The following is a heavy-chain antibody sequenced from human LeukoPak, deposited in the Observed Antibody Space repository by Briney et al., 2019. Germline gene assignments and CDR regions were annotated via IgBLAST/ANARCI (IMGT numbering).Heavy chain of an antibody. CDR3: ARTAGRGVDDAFDI. Sequence: SETLSLTRTVSGGSISSYYWSWIRQPPGKGLEWIGYIYYSGSTNYNPSLKSRVTISVDTSKNQFSLRLSSMTAADTAVYYCARTAGRGVDDAFDIWGQGTMVTVSS. CDR1: GGSISSYY. D-gene: IGHD6-19*01. V-gene: IGHV4-59*08. CDR2: IYYSGST. J-gene: IGHJ3*02.